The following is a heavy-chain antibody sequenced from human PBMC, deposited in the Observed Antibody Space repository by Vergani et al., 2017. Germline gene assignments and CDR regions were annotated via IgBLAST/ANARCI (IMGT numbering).Heavy chain of an antibody. Sequence: EVKLLQSEGAVVQPGGSLRLSCVASGFTFSSHAMCWVRRGHGQGLEWVSSFKNTGDSTHYADPVKGRFTISRDNSKNTLYLQMNSLGVEDTAVYYCGRGSDNYNWGQGTLVTVSS. CDR2: FKNTGDST. CDR3: GRGSDNYN. V-gene: IGHV3-23*01. J-gene: IGHJ4*02. D-gene: IGHD5-24*01. CDR1: GFTFSSHA.